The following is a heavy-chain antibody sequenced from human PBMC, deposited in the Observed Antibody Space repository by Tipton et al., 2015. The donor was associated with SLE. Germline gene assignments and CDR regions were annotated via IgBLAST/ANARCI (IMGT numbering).Heavy chain of an antibody. Sequence: TLSLTCAVYGGSISGDYWSWIRQPPGKGLEWIGEISDSEITDYNPSLKSRVTISVDTSKNQFSLRLSSVTAADTAVYYCARVYSSSHPDVWGKGTTVTVSS. CDR1: GGSISGDY. CDR3: ARVYSSSHPDV. J-gene: IGHJ6*04. CDR2: ISDSEIT. V-gene: IGHV4-34*01. D-gene: IGHD6-13*01.